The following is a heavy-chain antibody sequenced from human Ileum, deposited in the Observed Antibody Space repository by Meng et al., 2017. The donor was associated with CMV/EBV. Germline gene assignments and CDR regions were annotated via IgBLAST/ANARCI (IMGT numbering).Heavy chain of an antibody. CDR2: TAYRSKWDY. CDR3: ARESELLRFDH. D-gene: IGHD6-6*01. CDR1: GDSVSTNNVA. J-gene: IGHJ4*02. V-gene: IGHV6-1*01. Sequence: QIHWHPSRPRSVKPHQTLSLTCDISGDSVSTNNVAWNWIRQSPLRGLEWLGRTAYRSKWDYEYSVSVESRITISPDTSKNQFSLHLRSVTPEDTAIYYCARESELLRFDHWGQGTLVTVS.